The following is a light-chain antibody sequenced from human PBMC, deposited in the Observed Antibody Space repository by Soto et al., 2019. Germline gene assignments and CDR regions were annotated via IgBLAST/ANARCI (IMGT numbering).Light chain of an antibody. Sequence: QLVLTQPASVSGSPGQSITISCTGTSSDVGGYNFVSWYQQHPDKAPKLMISEVSNRPSGVSNRFSGSKSGNTASLTISGLQAEDEADYYCGSFTGNSYVFGTGTKLTVL. CDR1: SSDVGGYNF. CDR2: EVS. V-gene: IGLV2-14*01. J-gene: IGLJ1*01. CDR3: GSFTGNSYV.